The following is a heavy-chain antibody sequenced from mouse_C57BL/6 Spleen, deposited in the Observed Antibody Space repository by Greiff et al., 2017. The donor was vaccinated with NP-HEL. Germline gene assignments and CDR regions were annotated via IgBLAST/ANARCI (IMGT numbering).Heavy chain of an antibody. J-gene: IGHJ2*01. CDR1: GFSLTSYG. Sequence: VQVVESGPGLVAPSQSLSITCTVSGFSLTSYGVHWVRQPPGKGLEWLVVIWSDGSTTYNSALKSRLSISKDNSKSQVFLKMNSLQTDDTAMYYCARHGNYGTSYYFDYWGQGTTLTVSS. CDR2: IWSDGST. CDR3: ARHGNYGTSYYFDY. V-gene: IGHV2-6-1*01. D-gene: IGHD1-1*01.